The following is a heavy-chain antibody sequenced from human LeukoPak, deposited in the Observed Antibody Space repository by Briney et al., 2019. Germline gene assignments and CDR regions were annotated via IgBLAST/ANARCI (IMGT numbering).Heavy chain of an antibody. Sequence: GASVKVSCKASGYTFTGYYMHWVRQAPGQGLEWMGWINPNSGGTNYAQKFQGRVTMTRDTSISTAYMELSRLRSDDTAVYYCARGRRIVVVIATSNRFDPWGQGTLVTVSS. V-gene: IGHV1-2*02. J-gene: IGHJ5*02. CDR1: GYTFTGYY. D-gene: IGHD2-21*01. CDR3: ARGRRIVVVIATSNRFDP. CDR2: INPNSGGT.